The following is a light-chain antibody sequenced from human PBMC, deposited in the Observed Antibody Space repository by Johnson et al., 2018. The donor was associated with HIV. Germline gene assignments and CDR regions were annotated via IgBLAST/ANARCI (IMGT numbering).Light chain of an antibody. CDR2: RNN. Sequence: QSVLTQPPLASGTPGQKVTVSCSGTSSNIGSNTVNWYQHLPGTAPKLLIYRNNQRPSGVPDRFSGSKSGTSASLAISGLQAEDEADYYCAAWDYSLNVLFGTGTNVTCL. V-gene: IGLV1-44*01. CDR1: SSNIGSNT. J-gene: IGLJ1*01. CDR3: AAWDYSLNVL.